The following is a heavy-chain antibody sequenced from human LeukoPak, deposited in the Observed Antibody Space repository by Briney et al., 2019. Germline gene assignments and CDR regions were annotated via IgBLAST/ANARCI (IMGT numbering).Heavy chain of an antibody. CDR1: GGSISSSIYY. CDR2: IYYSGST. D-gene: IGHD6-6*01. CDR3: ARVFLGVAYSSSSGAFDI. Sequence: SETLSLTCTVSGGSISSSIYYCDWIRQPPGKGLEWVGSIYYSGSTYYNSSLKSRVTISVDMSKNQFSLKMTSVTAADTAVYYCARVFLGVAYSSSSGAFDIWGQGTMVTVSS. J-gene: IGHJ3*02. V-gene: IGHV4-39*07.